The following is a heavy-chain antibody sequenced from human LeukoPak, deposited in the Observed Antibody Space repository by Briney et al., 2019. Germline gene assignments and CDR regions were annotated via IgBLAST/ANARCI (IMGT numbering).Heavy chain of an antibody. CDR3: ARHPSITMIVGWFDP. Sequence: GASVKVSCKXSGGTFSSYAISWVRQAPGQGLEWMGGIILIFGTANYAQKFQGRVTITTDESTSTAYMELSSLRSEDTAVYYCARHPSITMIVGWFDPWGQGTLVTVSS. CDR2: IILIFGTA. V-gene: IGHV1-69*05. D-gene: IGHD3-22*01. J-gene: IGHJ5*02. CDR1: GGTFSSYA.